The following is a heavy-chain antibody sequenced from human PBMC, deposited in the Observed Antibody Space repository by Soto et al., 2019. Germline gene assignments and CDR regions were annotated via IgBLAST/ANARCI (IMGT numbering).Heavy chain of an antibody. V-gene: IGHV3-23*01. CDR3: AKDVSGWHQGQFHH. D-gene: IGHD6-25*01. CDR2: ISASGGST. CDR1: GFTFNTYA. J-gene: IGHJ4*02. Sequence: EVQLLESGGSLVQPGGSLRLSCAASGFTFNTYAMTWVRQAPGKGLEWVSAISASGGSTYYADSVKGRFTISRDNSKNTLSLQMNSLRVDDTAIYYCAKDVSGWHQGQFHHWGQGTLVTVSS.